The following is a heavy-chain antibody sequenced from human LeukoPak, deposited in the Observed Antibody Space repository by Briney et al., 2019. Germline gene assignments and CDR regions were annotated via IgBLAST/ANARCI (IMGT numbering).Heavy chain of an antibody. V-gene: IGHV3-23*01. D-gene: IGHD6-13*01. CDR2: ISGSGGST. Sequence: GGSLRLSCAASGFTFSSYGMHWVRQAPGKGLEWVSAISGSGGSTYYADSVKGRFTVSRDNSKNTLYLQMNSLRAEDTAVYYCAKDQGSSWDYWGQGTLVTVSS. CDR1: GFTFSSYG. J-gene: IGHJ4*02. CDR3: AKDQGSSWDY.